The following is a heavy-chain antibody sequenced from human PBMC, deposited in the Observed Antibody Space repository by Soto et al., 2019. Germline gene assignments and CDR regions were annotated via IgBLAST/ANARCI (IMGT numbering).Heavy chain of an antibody. CDR2: IYPGDSNT. V-gene: IGHV5-51*01. CDR1: GYSFRLYW. J-gene: IGHJ4*02. CDR3: ARHLHSDSVHITPVSPDY. Sequence: GESQKISCKTCGYSFRLYWIGWVRQMPGKGLEWMGIIYPGDSNTRYSPSFQGQVTISADKSISTAFLQWSSLKAADSAMYYCARHLHSDSVHITPVSPDYWGQGTLVTVS. D-gene: IGHD4-4*01.